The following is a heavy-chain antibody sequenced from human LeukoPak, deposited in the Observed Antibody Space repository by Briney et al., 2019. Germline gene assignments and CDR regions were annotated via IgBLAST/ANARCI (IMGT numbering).Heavy chain of an antibody. Sequence: SETLSLTCAVSGGSISSGGYSWSWIRQPPGKGLEWIGYIYHSGSTNYNPSLKSRVTISVDKSKNQFFLKLSSETAADTAVYYCVGKLRYFDWLLSWGQGTLVTVSS. CDR3: VGKLRYFDWLLS. D-gene: IGHD3-9*01. CDR2: IYHSGST. J-gene: IGHJ5*02. CDR1: GGSISSGGYS. V-gene: IGHV4-30-2*01.